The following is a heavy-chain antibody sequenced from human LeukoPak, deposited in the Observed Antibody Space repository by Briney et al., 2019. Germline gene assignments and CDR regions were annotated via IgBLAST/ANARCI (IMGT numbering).Heavy chain of an antibody. D-gene: IGHD6-19*01. CDR3: AKDMTTAVAGTLFDC. J-gene: IGHJ4*01. CDR1: GFTFSNYA. Sequence: GGSLRLSCSASGFTFSNYAIHWVRQAPGKGLEYVSAISSNGGSTYYADSVKGRFTISRDNSKNTLYLQMNSLRAEDTAVYYCAKDMTTAVAGTLFDCWGQGTLVTVSS. CDR2: ISSNGGST. V-gene: IGHV3-64*04.